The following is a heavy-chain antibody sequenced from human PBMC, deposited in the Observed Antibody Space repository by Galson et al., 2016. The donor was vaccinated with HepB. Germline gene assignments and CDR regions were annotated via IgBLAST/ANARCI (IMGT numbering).Heavy chain of an antibody. Sequence: SLRLSCSASGFTFSSFRMHWVRQAPGKGPVWVSRINSDGSNANYADSVKGRFTISRDNAKNTVYLQMNSLRAEDTAVYYCVRDFRVVDFWGQGMLVTVSS. CDR2: INSDGSNA. CDR3: VRDFRVVDF. V-gene: IGHV3-74*01. CDR1: GFTFSSFR. D-gene: IGHD2-15*01. J-gene: IGHJ4*02.